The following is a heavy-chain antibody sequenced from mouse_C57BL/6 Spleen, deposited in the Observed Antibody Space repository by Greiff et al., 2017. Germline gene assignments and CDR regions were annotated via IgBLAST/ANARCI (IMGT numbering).Heavy chain of an antibody. J-gene: IGHJ4*01. CDR1: GYTFTDYY. D-gene: IGHD1-1*01. CDR3: ARREEGSSSMDY. CDR2: IYPGSGNT. V-gene: IGHV1-76*01. Sequence: QVQLQQSGAELVRPGASVKLSCKASGYTFTDYYINWVKQRPGQGLEWIARIYPGSGNTYYNEKFKGKATLTAEKSSSTAYMQLSSLTSEDSAVYFCARREEGSSSMDYWGQGTSVTVSS.